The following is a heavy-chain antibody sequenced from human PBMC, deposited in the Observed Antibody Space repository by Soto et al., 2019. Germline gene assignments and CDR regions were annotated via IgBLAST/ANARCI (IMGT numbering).Heavy chain of an antibody. CDR2: IHYSGNT. V-gene: IGHV4-31*03. D-gene: IGHD2-2*01. Sequence: SETLSLTCSVSGVAIISGGYFCNWIRQLPWKGLEWIGNIHYSGNTDYNPSLKSRVTISVDTSKNQFSLQLTSVTAADTAVYFCARDEEYCSSTTCPFDSWGQGTLVTVSS. J-gene: IGHJ4*02. CDR3: ARDEEYCSSTTCPFDS. CDR1: GVAIISGGYF.